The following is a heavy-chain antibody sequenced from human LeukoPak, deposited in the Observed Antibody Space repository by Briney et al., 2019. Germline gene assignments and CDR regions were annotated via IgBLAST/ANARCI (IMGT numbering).Heavy chain of an antibody. CDR3: ARDPVDTAMVSGYFDY. CDR1: GYTFTSYY. V-gene: IGHV1-46*01. D-gene: IGHD5-18*01. CDR2: VNPSGGST. Sequence: GASVKVSCKASGYTFTSYYMHWVRQAPGQGLEWMGIVNPSGGSTSYAQKFQGRVTMTRDMSTSTVYMELSSLRSEDTAVYYCARDPVDTAMVSGYFDYWGQGTLVTVSS. J-gene: IGHJ4*02.